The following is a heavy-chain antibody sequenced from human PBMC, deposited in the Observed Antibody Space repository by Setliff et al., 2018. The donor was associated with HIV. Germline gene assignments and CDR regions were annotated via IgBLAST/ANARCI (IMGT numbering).Heavy chain of an antibody. CDR3: AKDKYYSDHTDNSPLDS. J-gene: IGHJ4*02. D-gene: IGHD3-22*01. V-gene: IGHV3-30*02. CDR1: GFTFSSYS. CDR2: VRFDGSDR. Sequence: QSGGSLRLSCAASGFTFSSYSMHWVRQAPGKGLEWVAFVRFDGSDRYYLDSVKGRFTISRDTSKSTVYLQMNSLRTEDMALYYCAKDKYYSDHTDNSPLDSWGRGTPVTVSS.